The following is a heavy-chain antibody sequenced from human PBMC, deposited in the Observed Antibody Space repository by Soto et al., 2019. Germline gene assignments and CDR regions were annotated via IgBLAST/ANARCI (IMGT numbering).Heavy chain of an antibody. CDR2: ISYAGSNK. V-gene: IGHV3-30*18. J-gene: IGHJ4*02. CDR3: AKDMVVVPAAISNGPDY. Sequence: QVQLVESGGGVVHPGRSLRLACSASGFTFSRYGMHWVRQAPGKGLEWVAGISYAGSNKYYAASVKGRFTISRDNSKNTLYQQMNSLRAEDTAVYYCAKDMVVVPAAISNGPDYWGQGTLGTVSS. D-gene: IGHD2-2*02. CDR1: GFTFSRYG.